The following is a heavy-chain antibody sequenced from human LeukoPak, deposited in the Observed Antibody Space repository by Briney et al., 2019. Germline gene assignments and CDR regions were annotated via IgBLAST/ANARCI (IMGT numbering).Heavy chain of an antibody. CDR2: IRYDGSNK. V-gene: IGHV3-30*02. CDR3: ARAQYSSSWYEVY. J-gene: IGHJ4*02. D-gene: IGHD6-13*01. CDR1: GFTFSSYG. Sequence: GGSLRLSCAASGFTFSSYGMHWVRQAPGKGLEWVAFIRYDGSNKYYADSVKGRFTISRDNSKNTLYLQMNSLRAEDTAVYYCARAQYSSSWYEVYWGQGTLVTVSS.